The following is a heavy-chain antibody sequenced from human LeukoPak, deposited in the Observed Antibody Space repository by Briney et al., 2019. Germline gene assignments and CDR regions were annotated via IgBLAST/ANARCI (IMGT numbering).Heavy chain of an antibody. J-gene: IGHJ4*02. V-gene: IGHV3-23*01. CDR3: ARWARYCTNGVCYYFDY. D-gene: IGHD2-8*01. CDR1: GFTFSTYG. CDR2: ISGSGGST. Sequence: GGTLRLSCEASGFTFSTYGMSWVRQAPGKGLEWVSAISGSGGSTYYADSVKGRFTISRDNSKNTLYLQMNSLRAEDTAVYYCARWARYCTNGVCYYFDYWGQGTLVTVSS.